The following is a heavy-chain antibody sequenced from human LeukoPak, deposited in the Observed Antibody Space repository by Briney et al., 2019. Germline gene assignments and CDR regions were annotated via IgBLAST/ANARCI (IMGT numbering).Heavy chain of an antibody. CDR3: AKSWGYCLDY. CDR2: ISGSDGST. D-gene: IGHD2-15*01. Sequence: GGSLRLSCVASGFAFSSYAMSWVRQAPGKGLEWISTISGSDGSTYFADSVKGRFTFSRDNSKNTLYLQMNSLRAEDTAVYYCAKSWGYCLDYWGQGTLVTVSS. J-gene: IGHJ4*02. V-gene: IGHV3-23*01. CDR1: GFAFSSYA.